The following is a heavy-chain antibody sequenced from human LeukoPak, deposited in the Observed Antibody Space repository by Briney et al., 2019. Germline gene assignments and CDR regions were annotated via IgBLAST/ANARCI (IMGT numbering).Heavy chain of an antibody. Sequence: GGSLRLSCAASGFTFSSYSMNWVRQAPGEGLEWVSSISSSSSYIYYADSVKGRFTTSRDNAKNSLYLQMSSLRAEDTAVYYCASYCSGGSCYRYYYYGMDVWGQGTTVTVSS. CDR3: ASYCSGGSCYRYYYYGMDV. CDR2: ISSSSSYI. V-gene: IGHV3-21*01. CDR1: GFTFSSYS. D-gene: IGHD2-15*01. J-gene: IGHJ6*02.